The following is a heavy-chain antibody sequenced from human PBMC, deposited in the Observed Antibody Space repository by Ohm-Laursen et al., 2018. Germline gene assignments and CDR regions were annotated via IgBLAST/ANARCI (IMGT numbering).Heavy chain of an antibody. CDR2: IYYSGTT. CDR3: ARLNFNWNYGFDF. D-gene: IGHD1-7*01. CDR1: GDSINTYY. J-gene: IGHJ4*02. V-gene: IGHV4-59*08. Sequence: GTLSLTCTVSGDSINTYYWSWIRQPPGKGLEWIGYIYYSGTTNYNPSLKSRVTISLDTSKNQFSLGLNSVTAADTAVYYCARLNFNWNYGFDFWGPGTPVTVSS.